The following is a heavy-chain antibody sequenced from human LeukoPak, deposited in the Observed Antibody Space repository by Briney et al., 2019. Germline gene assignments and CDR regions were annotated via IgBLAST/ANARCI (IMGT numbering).Heavy chain of an antibody. CDR1: GGSISSDGYS. V-gene: IGHV4-30-2*01. CDR2: IYHSGST. J-gene: IGHJ4*02. Sequence: SETLSLTCAVSGGSISSDGYSWSWIRQPPGKGLEWIGYIYHSGSTYYNPSLKSRVTISVDRSKNQFSLKLSSVTAADTAVYYCAHIGDSVSYWGQGTLVTVPS. D-gene: IGHD4-17*01. CDR3: AHIGDSVSY.